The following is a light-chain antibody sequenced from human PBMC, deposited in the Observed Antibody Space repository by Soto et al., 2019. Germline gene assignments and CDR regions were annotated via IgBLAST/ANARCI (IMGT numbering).Light chain of an antibody. Sequence: DTQLTQSPSFLSASVGDRVTITCLASQGISSYLAWYQQKPGKAPKLLIYAASSLQSGVPSRFSGSGSGTDFTLTISSLQPEDFATYYCQQSYSTPRTFGQGTKVDIK. J-gene: IGKJ1*01. CDR2: AAS. CDR3: QQSYSTPRT. CDR1: QGISSY. V-gene: IGKV1-39*01.